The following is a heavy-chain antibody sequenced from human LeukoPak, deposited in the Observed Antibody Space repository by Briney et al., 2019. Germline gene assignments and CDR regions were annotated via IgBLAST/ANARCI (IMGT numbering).Heavy chain of an antibody. J-gene: IGHJ3*02. CDR1: GGSFSSYY. Sequence: SETLSLTCAVYGGSFSSYYWGWIRQPPGKGLEWIGSIYYSGSTYYNPSLKSRVTISVDTSKNQFSLKLSSVTAADTAVYYCVVVPGAFDIWGQGTMVTVSS. CDR3: VVVPGAFDI. CDR2: IYYSGST. V-gene: IGHV4-39*01. D-gene: IGHD2-15*01.